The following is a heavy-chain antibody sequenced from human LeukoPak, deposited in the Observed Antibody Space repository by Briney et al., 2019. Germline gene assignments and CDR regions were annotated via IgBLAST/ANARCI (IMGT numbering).Heavy chain of an antibody. Sequence: SETLSLTCTVSGGSISSYYWSWIRQPPGKGLEWIGYIYYSGSTNYNPSLKSRVTITVDTSKNQFSLKLSSVTAADTAVYYCAKDERPYSSSWAYFDCWGQGTLVTVSS. CDR2: IYYSGST. V-gene: IGHV4-59*01. D-gene: IGHD6-13*01. J-gene: IGHJ4*02. CDR3: AKDERPYSSSWAYFDC. CDR1: GGSISSYY.